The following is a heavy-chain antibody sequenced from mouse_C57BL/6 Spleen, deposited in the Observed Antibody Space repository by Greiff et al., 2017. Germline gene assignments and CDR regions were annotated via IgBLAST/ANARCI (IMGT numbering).Heavy chain of an antibody. V-gene: IGHV1-50*01. CDR2: IDPSDSYT. CDR1: GYTFTSYW. CDR3: ARTGHRSLEGYFDF. J-gene: IGHJ1*01. Sequence: QVQLQQPGAELVKPGASVKLSCKASGYTFTSYWMQWVKQRPGQGLEWIGEIDPSDSYTNYNQKFKGKATLTVDNSSSTAYMHLSSLTSEDSAVYYCARTGHRSLEGYFDFWCPGPTVTVSS.